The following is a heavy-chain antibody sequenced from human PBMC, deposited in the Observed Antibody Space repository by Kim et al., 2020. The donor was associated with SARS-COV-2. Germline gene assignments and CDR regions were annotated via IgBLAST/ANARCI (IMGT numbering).Heavy chain of an antibody. J-gene: IGHJ3*02. Sequence: GGSLRLSCAASEFTFNTYPMSWIRQTPGKGLEWVSGLSAPGGSTYYADSVQGRFIISRDNSKNILYLQMNSLGVEDTAIYYCAWDLGYGDYTAFDIWGQGTVFSVSS. CDR2: LSAPGGST. V-gene: IGHV3-23*01. CDR1: EFTFNTYP. D-gene: IGHD4-17*01. CDR3: AWDLGYGDYTAFDI.